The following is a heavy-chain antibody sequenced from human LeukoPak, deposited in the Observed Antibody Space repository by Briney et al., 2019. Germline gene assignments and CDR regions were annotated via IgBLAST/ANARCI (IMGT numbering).Heavy chain of an antibody. Sequence: ASVKVSCKASGYTFTGYYMHWVRQAPGQGLEWMGWINPNSGGTNYAQKFQGRVTMTRDTSISTAYMELSSLRSEDTAVYYCARKGYYGSGSYPNWFDPWGQGTLVTVSS. D-gene: IGHD3-10*01. V-gene: IGHV1-2*02. CDR2: INPNSGGT. CDR3: ARKGYYGSGSYPNWFDP. J-gene: IGHJ5*02. CDR1: GYTFTGYY.